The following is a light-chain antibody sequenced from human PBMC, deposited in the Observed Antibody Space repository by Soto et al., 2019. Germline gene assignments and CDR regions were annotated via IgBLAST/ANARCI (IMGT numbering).Light chain of an antibody. CDR2: EVS. J-gene: IGLJ2*01. V-gene: IGLV2-14*01. CDR1: SRDVGGY. Sequence: QSVLTQPASVSGSPGQSITISCTGTSRDVGGYVSWYQQHPGKAPKLMIYEVSNRPSGVSNLFSGSKSGNTASLTISGLQAEDEADYYCRSYTSRNTVVFGGGTKLTVL. CDR3: RSYTSRNTVV.